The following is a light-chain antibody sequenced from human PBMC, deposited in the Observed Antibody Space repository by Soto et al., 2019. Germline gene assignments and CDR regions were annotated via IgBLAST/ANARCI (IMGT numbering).Light chain of an antibody. Sequence: SVLTQPASVSGSPGQSITISCTGTSSDVGAYNYVSWYQQHPGKAPKLMIYDVSYRPSGVSNRFSGSKSGNTASLTIYGLQSEDEADYYCSSYISSSTLVFGTGTKVTVL. CDR3: SSYISSSTLV. J-gene: IGLJ1*01. CDR2: DVS. V-gene: IGLV2-14*01. CDR1: SSDVGAYNY.